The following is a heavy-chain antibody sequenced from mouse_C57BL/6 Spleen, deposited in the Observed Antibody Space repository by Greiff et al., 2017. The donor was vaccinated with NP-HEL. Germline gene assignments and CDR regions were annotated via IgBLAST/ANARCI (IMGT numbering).Heavy chain of an antibody. CDR2: INYDGSST. D-gene: IGHD2-3*01. J-gene: IGHJ1*03. CDR3: ARGIYDSYWYFDV. CDR1: GFTFSDYY. V-gene: IGHV5-16*01. Sequence: EVQVVESEGGLVQPGSSMKLSCTASGFTFSDYYMAWVRQVPEKGLEWVANINYDGSSTYYLDSLKSRFIISRDNAKNILYLQMSSLKSEDTATYYCARGIYDSYWYFDVWGTGTTVTVAS.